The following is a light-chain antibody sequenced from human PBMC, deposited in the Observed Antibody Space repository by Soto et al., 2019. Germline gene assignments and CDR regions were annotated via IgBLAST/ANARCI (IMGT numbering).Light chain of an antibody. J-gene: IGLJ1*01. V-gene: IGLV1-40*01. CDR1: SSNIGSTYD. CDR2: GNT. Sequence: QSVLTQTPSVSGAPGQRVTISCTGSSSNIGSTYDVQWYQQLPGTAPKLRIHGNTDRPSGVPDRFSGSKSGTSASLAITGLQADDEADYYCQSYDDSLSVHYVFGTGTKLTVL. CDR3: QSYDDSLSVHYV.